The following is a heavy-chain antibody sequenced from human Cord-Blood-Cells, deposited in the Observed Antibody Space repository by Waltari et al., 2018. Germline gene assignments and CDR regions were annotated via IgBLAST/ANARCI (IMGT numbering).Heavy chain of an antibody. CDR1: GYTFTGYY. J-gene: IGHJ4*02. CDR3: ASTSVIPGILEWLLSY. V-gene: IGHV1-2*02. CDR2: INPNSGGT. D-gene: IGHD3-3*01. Sequence: QVQLVQSGAEVKKPGASVKVSCKASGYTFTGYYMHWVRQAPGQGLEWMGGINPNSGGTNYAQKVQGRVTMTRDTSISTAYMELSRLRSDDTAVYYCASTSVIPGILEWLLSYWGQGTLVTVSS.